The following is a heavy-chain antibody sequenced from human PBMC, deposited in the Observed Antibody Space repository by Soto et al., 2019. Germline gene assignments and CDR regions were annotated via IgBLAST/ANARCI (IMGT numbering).Heavy chain of an antibody. CDR3: ASKIGITMVRGVIAWFDP. CDR1: GFTFSSYA. Sequence: GGSLRLSCAASGFTFSSYAMSWVRQAPGKGLEWVSAISGSGGSTYYADSVKGRFTISRDNSKNTLYLQMNSLRAEDTAVYYCASKIGITMVRGVIAWFDPWGQGTLVTVSS. J-gene: IGHJ5*02. CDR2: ISGSGGST. D-gene: IGHD3-10*01. V-gene: IGHV3-23*01.